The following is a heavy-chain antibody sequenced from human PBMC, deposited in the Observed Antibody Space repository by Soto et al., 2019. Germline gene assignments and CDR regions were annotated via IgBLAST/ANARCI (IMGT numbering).Heavy chain of an antibody. CDR1: GYTFTSYY. CDR3: ASRKAYYYGSVPFDYYYYMDV. J-gene: IGHJ6*03. D-gene: IGHD3-10*01. V-gene: IGHV1-46*03. Sequence: ASVKVSCKASGYTFTSYYMHWVRQAPGQGLEWMGIINPSGGSTSYAQKFQGRVTMTRDTSTSTVYMELSSLRSEDTAVYYCASRKAYYYGSVPFDYYYYMDVWGKGTTVTVSS. CDR2: INPSGGST.